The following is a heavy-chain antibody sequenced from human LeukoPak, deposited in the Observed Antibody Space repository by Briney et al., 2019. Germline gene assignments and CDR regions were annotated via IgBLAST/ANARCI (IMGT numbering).Heavy chain of an antibody. V-gene: IGHV1-18*01. CDR2: ISAYNGNT. Sequence: ASVKVSCKASGYTFTSYGISWVRQAPGQGLEWMGWISAYNGNTNYAQKLQGRVTMTTDTSTSTAYMELSSLRSEDTAVYYCARVDASFGARGYYYYYMDVWGKGTTVTISS. CDR3: ARVDASFGARGYYYYYMDV. D-gene: IGHD3-16*01. CDR1: GYTFTSYG. J-gene: IGHJ6*03.